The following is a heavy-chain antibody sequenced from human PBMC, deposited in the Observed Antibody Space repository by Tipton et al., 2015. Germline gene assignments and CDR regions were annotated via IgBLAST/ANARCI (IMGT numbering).Heavy chain of an antibody. D-gene: IGHD6-19*01. Sequence: TLSLTCTVSGAPVSSGSYFWTWIRQPPGKGLEWIGYIFYTGSTNYNPSLKSRVTISVDTSKNQFSLELNSVTAADTAVYYCARTGGVHSSGWEVHWGQGTLVSVSS. V-gene: IGHV4-61*01. CDR3: ARTGGVHSSGWEVH. CDR1: GAPVSSGSYF. J-gene: IGHJ4*02. CDR2: IFYTGST.